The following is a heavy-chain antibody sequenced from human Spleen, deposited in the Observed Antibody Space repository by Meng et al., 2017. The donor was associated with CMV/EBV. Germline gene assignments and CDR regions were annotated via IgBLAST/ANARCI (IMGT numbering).Heavy chain of an antibody. J-gene: IGHJ5*02. D-gene: IGHD2-2*01. Sequence: ASVKVSCKASGYTFTTYGMHWVRQAPGQRLEWMGWSKADNGNTKYSREFQGRVPITRDTSATTAYMELSSLRSEDTAVYYCARGYCSSTSCPRRAWFDPWGQGTLVTVSS. CDR3: ARGYCSSTSCPRRAWFDP. CDR1: GYTFTTYG. CDR2: SKADNGNT. V-gene: IGHV1-3*02.